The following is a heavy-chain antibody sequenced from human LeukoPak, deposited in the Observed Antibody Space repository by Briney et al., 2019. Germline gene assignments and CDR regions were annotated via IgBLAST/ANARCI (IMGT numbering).Heavy chain of an antibody. CDR1: GGSISSYY. Sequence: SETLSLTCTVSGGSISSYYWSWIRQPPGKGLEWIGYIYHSGSTYYNPSLKSRVTISVDRSKNQFSLKLSSVTAAYTAVYYCAREDSGGIDYWGQGTLVTVSS. J-gene: IGHJ4*02. CDR2: IYHSGST. CDR3: AREDSGGIDY. D-gene: IGHD2-15*01. V-gene: IGHV4-59*12.